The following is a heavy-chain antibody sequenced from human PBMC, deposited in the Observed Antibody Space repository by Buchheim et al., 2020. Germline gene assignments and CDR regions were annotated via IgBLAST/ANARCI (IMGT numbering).Heavy chain of an antibody. Sequence: QLQLQESGPGLVKPSETLSLTCTVSGGSISSSSYYWGWIRQPPGKGLEWIGRIYYSGSTYYNPSLKSRVTIYVDTSKNQFSLKLSSVTAADTAVYYCEAQVAATKNWFDPWGQGTL. CDR2: IYYSGST. D-gene: IGHD2-15*01. CDR1: GGSISSSSYY. J-gene: IGHJ5*02. V-gene: IGHV4-39*01. CDR3: EAQVAATKNWFDP.